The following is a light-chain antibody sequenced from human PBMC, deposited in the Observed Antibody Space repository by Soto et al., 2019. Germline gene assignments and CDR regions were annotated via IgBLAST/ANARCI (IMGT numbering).Light chain of an antibody. CDR1: QSVSIY. CDR2: SAS. Sequence: EIVLTQSPATLSLSPGESATLSCRASQSVSIYLAWYQQKPGQAPRLLIYSASRGAAGVPVRFSGSGSETDFTLTISSLQSEDFAVYYCQQYNNWPWTFGQGTKVDIK. V-gene: IGKV3-15*01. CDR3: QQYNNWPWT. J-gene: IGKJ1*01.